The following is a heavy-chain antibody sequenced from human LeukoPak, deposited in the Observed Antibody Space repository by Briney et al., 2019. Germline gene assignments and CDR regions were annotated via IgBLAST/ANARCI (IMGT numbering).Heavy chain of an antibody. CDR3: VRDRREWERGGYFDY. Sequence: GGSLRLSCAVSGFTFSDYYMSWIRQAPGKGLEWVSCISIGGSDIYYADSVKGRFTISGDNAKNSLYLQMNSLRAEDTAVYYCVRDRREWERGGYFDYWGQGTLVTVSS. J-gene: IGHJ4*02. D-gene: IGHD1-26*01. CDR2: ISIGGSDI. CDR1: GFTFSDYY. V-gene: IGHV3-11*04.